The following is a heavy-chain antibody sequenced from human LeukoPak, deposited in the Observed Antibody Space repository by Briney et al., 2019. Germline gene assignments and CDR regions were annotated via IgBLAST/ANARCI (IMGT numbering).Heavy chain of an antibody. CDR2: INPNSGGT. CDR3: AGKWFGSLGFDY. V-gene: IGHV1-2*02. D-gene: IGHD3-10*01. CDR1: GYTFTGYY. J-gene: IGHJ4*02. Sequence: GASVKVSCKASGYTFTGYYMHWVRQAPGQGLEWMGWINPNSGGTNYAQKFQGRVTITRDTSIITAYMELSRLRSDDTAVYYCAGKWFGSLGFDYWGQGTLVTVSS.